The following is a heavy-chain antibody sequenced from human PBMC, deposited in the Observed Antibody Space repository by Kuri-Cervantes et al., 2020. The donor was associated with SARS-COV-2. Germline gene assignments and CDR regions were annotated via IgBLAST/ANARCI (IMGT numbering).Heavy chain of an antibody. D-gene: IGHD2-2*03. Sequence: GESLKISCAASGINFNDYTMNWVRQAPGKGLEWVSSIGSESTYIKYADSVRGRFTISRDNSKSSLFLQMNSLRAEDTTVYYFAKEGLGHCSTTSCYPDSWGQGTLVTVSS. V-gene: IGHV3-21*01. CDR3: AKEGLGHCSTTSCYPDS. CDR2: IGSESTYI. CDR1: GINFNDYT. J-gene: IGHJ4*02.